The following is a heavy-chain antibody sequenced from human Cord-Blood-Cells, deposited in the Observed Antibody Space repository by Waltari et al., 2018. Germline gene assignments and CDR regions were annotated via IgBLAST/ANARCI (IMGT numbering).Heavy chain of an antibody. CDR2: INAGNGNT. V-gene: IGHV1-3*01. CDR3: ARVIYSGYDYYFDY. D-gene: IGHD5-12*01. J-gene: IGHJ4*02. Sequence: QLQLVQSGAEVKKPGASVTVSCKASGYTFTSYAMHWLRQAPGQRLEWMGWINAGNGNTKYSQKFQGRVTITRDTSASTAYMGLSSLRSEDTAVYYCARVIYSGYDYYFDYWGQGTLVTVSS. CDR1: GYTFTSYA.